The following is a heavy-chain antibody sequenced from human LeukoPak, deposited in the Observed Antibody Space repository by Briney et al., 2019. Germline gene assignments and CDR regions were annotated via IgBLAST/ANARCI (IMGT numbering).Heavy chain of an antibody. D-gene: IGHD4-11*01. Sequence: GGSLRLSCAASGFTVSNKYMSWVRQAPGKGLEWVSVIYSGGNTYYADSVKGRFTISRDNSKNTVYHQMNSLRGEDTAVYYCARITVTQFDPWGQGTLVTVSS. CDR2: IYSGGNT. J-gene: IGHJ5*02. CDR1: GFTVSNKY. CDR3: ARITVTQFDP. V-gene: IGHV3-66*01.